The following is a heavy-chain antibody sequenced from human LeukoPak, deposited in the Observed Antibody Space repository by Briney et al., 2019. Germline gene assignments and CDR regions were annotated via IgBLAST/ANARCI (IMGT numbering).Heavy chain of an antibody. CDR1: GFTFSSYA. Sequence: PGGSLRLSCAASGFTFSSYAMHWVRQAPGKGLEWVAVISYDGSNKYYADSVKGRFTISRDNSKNTLYLQMNSLRAEDTAVYYCEGIYDRSGYYRRDYWGQGTLVTVSS. V-gene: IGHV3-30-3*01. J-gene: IGHJ4*02. D-gene: IGHD3-22*01. CDR3: EGIYDRSGYYRRDY. CDR2: ISYDGSNK.